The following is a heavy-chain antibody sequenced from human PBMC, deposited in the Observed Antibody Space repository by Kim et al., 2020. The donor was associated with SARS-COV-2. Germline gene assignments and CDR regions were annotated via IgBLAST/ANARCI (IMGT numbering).Heavy chain of an antibody. CDR1: GDSISTTNW. D-gene: IGHD2-15*01. J-gene: IGHJ4*02. Sequence: SETLSLTCTVSGDSISTTNWWIWVRQSPGKGLEWIGEIYQSGSTIYNPSLESRVTISIDKSRSQFYLRLNAVTAADTAIYYCASFPKAAVVALFHWGQGRLVTVSS. V-gene: IGHV4-4*02. CDR2: IYQSGST. CDR3: ASFPKAAVVALFH.